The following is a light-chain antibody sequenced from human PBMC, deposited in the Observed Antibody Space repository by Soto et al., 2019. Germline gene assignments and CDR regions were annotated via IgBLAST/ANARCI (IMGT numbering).Light chain of an antibody. Sequence: QSALTQPASVSGSPGQSITISCTGTSSDVGSYNLVSWYQQHPGKAPKLMIYDVTKRPSGVPDRFSGSKSGNTASLIISGLQAEDEADYYCCSYAGSYTWVFGGGTKLTVL. J-gene: IGLJ3*02. CDR2: DVT. CDR3: CSYAGSYTWV. V-gene: IGLV2-23*02. CDR1: SSDVGSYNL.